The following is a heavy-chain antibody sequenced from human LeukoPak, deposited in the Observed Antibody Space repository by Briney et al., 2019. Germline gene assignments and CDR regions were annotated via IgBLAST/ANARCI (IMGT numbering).Heavy chain of an antibody. CDR3: AARIAAVLYAFDI. CDR1: GFTFSSYG. Sequence: GGSLRLSCAASGFTFSSYGMHWVRQAPGKGLEWVSTISGSGGSTNYADSVKGRFTISRDNSKNTLYLQMNSLRAEDTAVYYCAARIAAVLYAFDIWGQGTMVTVSS. CDR2: ISGSGGST. V-gene: IGHV3-23*01. D-gene: IGHD6-13*01. J-gene: IGHJ3*02.